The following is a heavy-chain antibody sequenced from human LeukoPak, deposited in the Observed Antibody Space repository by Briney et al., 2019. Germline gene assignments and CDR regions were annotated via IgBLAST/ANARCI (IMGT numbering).Heavy chain of an antibody. V-gene: IGHV4-61*02. CDR2: IYTSGST. J-gene: IGHJ4*02. CDR1: GGSISSGSYY. Sequence: PSQALSLTCTVSGGSISSGSYYWSWIRQPAGKGLEWIGRIYTSGSTNYNPSLKSRVTISVDTSKNQFSLKLSSVTAADTAVYYCARTRRAYVPAVYDYWGQGTLVTVSS. D-gene: IGHD2-8*01. CDR3: ARTRRAYVPAVYDY.